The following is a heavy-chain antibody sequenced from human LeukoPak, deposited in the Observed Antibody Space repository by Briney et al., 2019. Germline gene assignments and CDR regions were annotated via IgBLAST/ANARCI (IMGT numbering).Heavy chain of an antibody. Sequence: GESLKISCKGSGYSFTSYWIGWVRQIPGKGLESMGIIYPGDSDTRYSPSFQGQVTISADKSISTAYLQWSSLKASDTAMYYCARSLYSSSWYFDYWGQGTLVTVSS. V-gene: IGHV5-51*01. D-gene: IGHD6-13*01. CDR2: IYPGDSDT. CDR1: GYSFTSYW. CDR3: ARSLYSSSWYFDY. J-gene: IGHJ4*02.